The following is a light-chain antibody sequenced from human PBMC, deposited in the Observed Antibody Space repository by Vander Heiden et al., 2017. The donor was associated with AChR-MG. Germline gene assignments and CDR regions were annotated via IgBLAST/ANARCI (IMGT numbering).Light chain of an antibody. CDR1: QSISSY. Sequence: DIQMTQSPSSLSASVGDRVTITCRASQSISSYLNWYQQKPGKAPKLLIYAASSLQSGVPSRFSGSGSGTDFTLTISSLQPEDFATYYCQQVDSTPISFGQGPPLEIK. V-gene: IGKV1-39*01. CDR2: AAS. J-gene: IGKJ5*01. CDR3: QQVDSTPIS.